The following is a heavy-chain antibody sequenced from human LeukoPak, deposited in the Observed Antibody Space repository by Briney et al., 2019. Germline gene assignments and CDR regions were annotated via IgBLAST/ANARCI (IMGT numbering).Heavy chain of an antibody. CDR3: ARGFTYYYDSSGYFDY. J-gene: IGHJ4*02. CDR2: IIPIFGTA. CDR1: GGTFSSYA. V-gene: IGHV1-69*05. D-gene: IGHD3-22*01. Sequence: SVKVSCKASGGTFSSYAISWVRQAPGQGLEWMGGIIPIFGTADYAQKFQGRVTITTDESTSTAYMELSSLRSEDTAVYYCARGFTYYYDSSGYFDYWGQGTLVTVSS.